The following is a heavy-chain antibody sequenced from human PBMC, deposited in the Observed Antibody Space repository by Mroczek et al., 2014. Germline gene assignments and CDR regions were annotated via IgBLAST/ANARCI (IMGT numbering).Heavy chain of an antibody. CDR3: AKDGNVGYSSSSPLNYYYYYGMDV. Sequence: VQLLEDWGGVVQPGRSLRLSCAASGFTFSSYGMHWVRQAPGKGLEWVAVISYDGSNKYYADSVKGRFTISRDNSKNTLYLQMNSLRAEDTAVYYCAKDGNVGYSSSSPLNYYYYYGMDVWGQGTTVTVSS. CDR1: GFTFSSYG. D-gene: IGHD6-6*01. J-gene: IGHJ6*02. CDR2: ISYDGSNK. V-gene: IGHV3-30*18.